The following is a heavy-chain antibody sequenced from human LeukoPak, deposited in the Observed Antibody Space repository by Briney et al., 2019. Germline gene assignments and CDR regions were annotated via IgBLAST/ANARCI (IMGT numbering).Heavy chain of an antibody. D-gene: IGHD3-3*01. CDR3: ARSDDFWSGYHDY. CDR1: GYTFTGYY. CDR2: INPNSGGT. Sequence: GASVKVSCKASGYTFTGYYMHWVRQAPGQGLEWMGWINPNSGGTNYAQKFQGWVTMARDTSISTAYMELSRLRSDDTAVYYCARSDDFWSGYHDYWGQGTLVTVSS. J-gene: IGHJ4*02. V-gene: IGHV1-2*04.